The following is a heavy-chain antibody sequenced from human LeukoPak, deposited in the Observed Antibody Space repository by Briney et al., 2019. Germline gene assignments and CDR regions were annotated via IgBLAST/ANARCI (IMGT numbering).Heavy chain of an antibody. Sequence: ASVKVSCKASGYTFTDYYIHWVRQAPGQGLEWMGWINPNTGNTKYIQKIQGRVTMTRDTSISTAYIELSSLRSDDTPVYDCARYDDSSELAFDIWGQGTMVTVSS. D-gene: IGHD3-22*01. V-gene: IGHV1-2*02. J-gene: IGHJ3*02. CDR2: INPNTGNT. CDR1: GYTFTDYY. CDR3: ARYDDSSELAFDI.